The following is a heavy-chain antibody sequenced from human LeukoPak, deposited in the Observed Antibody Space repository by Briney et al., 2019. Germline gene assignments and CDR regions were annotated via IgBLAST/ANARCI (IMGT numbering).Heavy chain of an antibody. Sequence: SETLSLTCTVSGGSVSSGGYYWTWIRQHPGKGLEWIGYIYDSGSTHYNPSLKSRVTISVDTSKNQFSLKLSSVTAADTAVYYCARVPVRTIFGVVTYYYYMDVWGKGTTVTVSS. J-gene: IGHJ6*03. V-gene: IGHV4-61*08. CDR2: IYDSGST. CDR3: ARVPVRTIFGVVTYYYYMDV. D-gene: IGHD3-3*01. CDR1: GGSVSSGGYY.